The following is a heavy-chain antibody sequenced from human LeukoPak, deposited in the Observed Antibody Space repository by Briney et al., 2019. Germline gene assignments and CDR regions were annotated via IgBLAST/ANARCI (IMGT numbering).Heavy chain of an antibody. CDR2: TYYRSTWYN. CDR3: TTDLKESGSDTTTGFQY. Sequence: SQTLSLTCAISGDSVSSNSVTWNWIRQSPSRGLEWLGRTYYRSTWYNDYAVSVRGRITVNPDTSKNQFSLHLNSVTPEDTAVYYCTTDLKESGSDTTTGFQYWGQGTLVTVSS. D-gene: IGHD1-26*01. J-gene: IGHJ4*02. V-gene: IGHV6-1*01. CDR1: GDSVSSNSVT.